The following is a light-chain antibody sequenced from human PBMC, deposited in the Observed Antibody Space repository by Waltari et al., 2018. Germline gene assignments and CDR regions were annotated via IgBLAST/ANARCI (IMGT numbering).Light chain of an antibody. V-gene: IGLV4-69*01. CDR2: VNSDGSH. J-gene: IGLJ3*02. Sequence: QLVLTQSPSASASLGASVKLTCTLSSGHSSNIIAWHQQQPEKGPRYLMKVNSDGSHSKGDGIPDRFSGSSSGAEPYLTISGLQSEDEADYYCQTGGHGTWVFGGGTKLTVL. CDR3: QTGGHGTWV. CDR1: SGHSSNI.